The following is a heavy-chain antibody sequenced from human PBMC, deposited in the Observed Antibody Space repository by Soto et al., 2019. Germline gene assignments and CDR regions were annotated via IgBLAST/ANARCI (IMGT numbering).Heavy chain of an antibody. Sequence: GGSLRLSCAASGFTFSSYGMHWVRQAPGKGLEWVAVISYDGSNKYYADSVKGRFTISRDNSKNTLYLQMNSLRAEDTAVYYCAKIIDSSRWDLDYWGQGTLVTLSS. CDR2: ISYDGSNK. D-gene: IGHD6-13*01. V-gene: IGHV3-30*18. CDR1: GFTFSSYG. J-gene: IGHJ4*02. CDR3: AKIIDSSRWDLDY.